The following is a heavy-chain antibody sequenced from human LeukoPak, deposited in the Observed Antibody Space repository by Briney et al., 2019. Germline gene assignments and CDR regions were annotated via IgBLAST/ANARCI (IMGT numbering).Heavy chain of an antibody. CDR1: GGSISSSSYY. J-gene: IGHJ4*02. CDR3: ARETIAAAVHDY. CDR2: IYYSGST. V-gene: IGHV4-39*07. Sequence: PSETLSLTCTVSGGSISSSSYYWGWIRQPPGKGLEWIGSIYYSGSTYYNPSLKSRVTISVDTSKNQFSLKLSSVTAADTAVYYCARETIAAAVHDYWGQGTLVTVSS. D-gene: IGHD6-13*01.